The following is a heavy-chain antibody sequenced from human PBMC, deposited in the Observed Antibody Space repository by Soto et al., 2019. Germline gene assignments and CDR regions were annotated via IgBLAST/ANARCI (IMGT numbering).Heavy chain of an antibody. Sequence: QVQLVQSGAEVKKPGASVKVSCKASGYTFTGYYMHWVRQAPGQGLEWMGWINPNSGGTNYAQKFQGRVTMTRDTSISTAYMELSRLRSDDTAVYYCARGWDITYSSLPRFDYWGQGTLVTVSS. D-gene: IGHD6-13*01. CDR2: INPNSGGT. CDR1: GYTFTGYY. V-gene: IGHV1-2*02. CDR3: ARGWDITYSSLPRFDY. J-gene: IGHJ4*02.